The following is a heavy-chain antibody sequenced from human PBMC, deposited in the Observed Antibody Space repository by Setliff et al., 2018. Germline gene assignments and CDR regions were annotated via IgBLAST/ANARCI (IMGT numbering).Heavy chain of an antibody. J-gene: IGHJ4*02. Sequence: GSLRLSCVASGFSFGSYAMSWVRQAPGKGLEWVSALSGSGSNTFYADSVKGRFTISRDNSKKTLYLQMNSLRAEDTAVYYCVKDWQNYFDSSGYYGYYDYWGQGTLVTVSS. CDR2: LSGSGSNT. D-gene: IGHD3-22*01. CDR1: GFSFGSYA. CDR3: VKDWQNYFDSSGYYGYYDY. V-gene: IGHV3-23*01.